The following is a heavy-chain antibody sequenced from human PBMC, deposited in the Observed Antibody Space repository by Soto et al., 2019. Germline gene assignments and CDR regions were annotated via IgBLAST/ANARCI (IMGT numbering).Heavy chain of an antibody. CDR2: KHSGGSK. V-gene: IGHV3-53*01. CDR1: GFTVSSNY. CDR3: TITELRPNGIEA. D-gene: IGHD1-20*01. J-gene: IGHJ6*01. Sequence: GXSLKLSCAASGFTVSSNYMSWVRQARGKALEWASVKHSGGSKYFADALKDLLTLPRDNSKNTLYLQMNSLKAEDTAVYYCTITELRPNGIEAWGQGATVTVS.